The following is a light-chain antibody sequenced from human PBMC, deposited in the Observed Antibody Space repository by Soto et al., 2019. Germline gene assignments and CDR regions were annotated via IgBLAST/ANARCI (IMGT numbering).Light chain of an antibody. CDR3: QQYNSYSWT. J-gene: IGKJ1*01. CDR1: QSISSW. Sequence: IQMTQSPSTLSASVGDRVTITCRANQSISSWLAWYQQKPGKAPKLLIYDASSLESGVPSRFSGSGSGTEFPLTISILQPDDFATYYCQQYNSYSWTFGQGTKVEIK. V-gene: IGKV1-5*01. CDR2: DAS.